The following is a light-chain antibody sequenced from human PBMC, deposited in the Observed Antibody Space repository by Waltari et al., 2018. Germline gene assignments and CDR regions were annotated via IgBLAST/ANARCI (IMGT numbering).Light chain of an antibody. CDR1: SSNIGSNT. J-gene: IGLJ2*01. CDR3: CSYAGSYTHVV. CDR2: DVS. Sequence: QSVLTQPPSASGTPGQRVTISCSGSSSNIGSNTVNWYQQLPGKAPKLMIYDVSKRPSGVPDRFSGSKSGNTASLTISGLQAEDEADYYCCSYAGSYTHVVFGGGTKLTVL. V-gene: IGLV1-44*01.